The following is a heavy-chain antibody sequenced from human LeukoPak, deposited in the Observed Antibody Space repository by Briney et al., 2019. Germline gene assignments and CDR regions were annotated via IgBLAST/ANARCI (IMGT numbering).Heavy chain of an antibody. D-gene: IGHD3-22*01. J-gene: IGHJ3*02. CDR2: ISYDGSNK. Sequence: GRSLRLSCAASGFTFSSYAMHWVRQAPGKGLEWVAVISYDGSNKYYADSVKGRFTISRDNSKNTLYLQMNSLRAEDTAVYYCARDGRDSSGDGAFGIWGQGTMVTVSS. CDR3: ARDGRDSSGDGAFGI. V-gene: IGHV3-30-3*01. CDR1: GFTFSSYA.